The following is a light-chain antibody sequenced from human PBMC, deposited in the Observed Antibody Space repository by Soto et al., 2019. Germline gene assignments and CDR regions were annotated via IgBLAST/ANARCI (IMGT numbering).Light chain of an antibody. CDR1: SSNIGSNY. J-gene: IGLJ2*01. CDR3: AAWDDSLRGV. V-gene: IGLV1-47*01. Sequence: QSVLTQPPSASGTPGQRVTISCSGSSSNIGSNYVYWYQQLPGTAPKLLIYRNNQRPSGVPDRFSGSKSGTSASLAISGLRSEDGADYYCAAWDDSLRGVFGGGTKVTVL. CDR2: RNN.